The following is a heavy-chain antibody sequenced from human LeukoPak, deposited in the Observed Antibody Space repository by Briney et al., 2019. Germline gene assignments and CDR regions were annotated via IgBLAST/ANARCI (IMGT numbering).Heavy chain of an antibody. J-gene: IGHJ3*02. CDR1: GYTFTNYG. D-gene: IGHD3-3*01. Sequence: ASVKVSCKASGYTFTNYGISWVRQAPGQGLEWMGWINPNSGGTNYAQKFQGRVTMTRDTSISTAYMELSRLRSDDTAVYYCARDRVIGVVIETYDAFDIWGQGTMVTVSS. CDR3: ARDRVIGVVIETYDAFDI. CDR2: INPNSGGT. V-gene: IGHV1-2*02.